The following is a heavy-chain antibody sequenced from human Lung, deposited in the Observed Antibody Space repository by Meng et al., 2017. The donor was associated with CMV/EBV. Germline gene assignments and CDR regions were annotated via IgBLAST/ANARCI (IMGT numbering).Heavy chain of an antibody. Sequence: GESLKISCAASGFTFSSYVMTWVRQAPGKGLEWVSGIGPSGGSTYYADSVKGRFTISRDNSRNTLYLQMNGLRAEDTAVYYCAKAGYSSSWYVFDYWGQGTLVTVSS. V-gene: IGHV3-23*01. D-gene: IGHD6-13*01. CDR2: IGPSGGST. J-gene: IGHJ4*02. CDR1: GFTFSSYV. CDR3: AKAGYSSSWYVFDY.